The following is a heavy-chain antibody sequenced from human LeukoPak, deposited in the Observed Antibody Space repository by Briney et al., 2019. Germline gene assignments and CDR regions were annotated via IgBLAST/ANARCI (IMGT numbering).Heavy chain of an antibody. J-gene: IGHJ3*02. CDR1: GSTFSSYA. Sequence: PGGSLRLSCAASGSTFSSYAMSWVRQAPGKGLEWVSAISGSGGSTYYADSVKGRFTISRDNSKNTLYLQMNSLRAEDTAVYYCAKGVLVPAAMTGPDAFDIWGQGTMVTVSS. CDR2: ISGSGGST. V-gene: IGHV3-23*01. D-gene: IGHD2-2*01. CDR3: AKGVLVPAAMTGPDAFDI.